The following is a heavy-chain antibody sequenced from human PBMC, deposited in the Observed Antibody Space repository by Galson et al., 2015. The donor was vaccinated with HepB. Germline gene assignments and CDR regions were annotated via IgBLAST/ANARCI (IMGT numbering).Heavy chain of an antibody. CDR3: ARVRYRGYSYGWFDP. J-gene: IGHJ5*02. Sequence: TLSLTCTVSGGSISNSYWSWIRQPAGKGLEWIGRIYVNGRPTYNASLKSRVSMSVDLSRNQFSLKLSSVTAADTGVYYCARVRYRGYSYGWFDPWGQGTQVTVSS. CDR2: IYVNGRP. V-gene: IGHV4-4*07. CDR1: GGSISNSY. D-gene: IGHD5-18*01.